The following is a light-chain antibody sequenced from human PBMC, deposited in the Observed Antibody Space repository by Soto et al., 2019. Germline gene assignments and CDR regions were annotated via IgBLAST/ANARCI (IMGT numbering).Light chain of an antibody. CDR2: DVS. Sequence: QSVLTQPASVSGSPGQSITISCTGTSSDVGSFNYVSWYQQHPGKAPKLLIYDVSSRPSGVSNRFSGSKSGNTASLTTSGLQAEDEADYYCSSYTSSSTWVFGGGTKLTVL. CDR3: SSYTSSSTWV. J-gene: IGLJ3*02. CDR1: SSDVGSFNY. V-gene: IGLV2-14*01.